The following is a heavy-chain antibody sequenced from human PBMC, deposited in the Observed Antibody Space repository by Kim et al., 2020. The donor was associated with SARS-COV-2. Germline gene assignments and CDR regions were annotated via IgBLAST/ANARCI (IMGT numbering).Heavy chain of an antibody. CDR2: IYYSGST. V-gene: IGHV4-39*02. J-gene: IGHJ6*02. CDR3: ARDYGFGNEWVPYGMDV. D-gene: IGHD5-12*01. Sequence: SETLSLTCTVSGGSISSSSYYWGWIRQPPGKGLEWIGSIYYSGSTYYNPSLKSRVTISVDTSKNQFSLKLSSVTAADTAVYYCARDYGFGNEWVPYGMDVWGQGTTVTVSS. CDR1: GGSISSSSYY.